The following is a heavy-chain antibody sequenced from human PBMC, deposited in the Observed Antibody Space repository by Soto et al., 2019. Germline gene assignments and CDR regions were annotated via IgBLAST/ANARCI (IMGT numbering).Heavy chain of an antibody. D-gene: IGHD5-12*01. CDR1: GGSITTFY. J-gene: IGHJ4*02. CDR2: IFSSGST. Sequence: PSATLALNCTFSGGSITTFYWSWFRQPAGNGLDWSGCIFSSGSTSFNPSLESRVAMSVDTSKNHFSLNLSSVTAADMAVYYCAREGSYSAYNFAHGIQLWSFDFWGQGALVTVSS. V-gene: IGHV4-4*07. CDR3: AREGSYSAYNFAHGIQLWSFDF.